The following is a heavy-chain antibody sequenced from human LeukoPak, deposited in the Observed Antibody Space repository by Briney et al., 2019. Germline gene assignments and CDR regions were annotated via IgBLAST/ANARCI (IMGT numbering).Heavy chain of an antibody. Sequence: SETLSLTCAVSGGSFGGYYWSWVRQPPGKGLVWIGEISHSGNTNYNPSLESRVTISVDTSKNQSSLKLTSVTAADTAVCFCARWAVPAAIVADRRYFDLWGRGTLVTVSS. CDR1: GGSFGGYY. J-gene: IGHJ2*01. V-gene: IGHV4-34*01. D-gene: IGHD2-21*01. CDR3: ARWAVPAAIVADRRYFDL. CDR2: ISHSGNT.